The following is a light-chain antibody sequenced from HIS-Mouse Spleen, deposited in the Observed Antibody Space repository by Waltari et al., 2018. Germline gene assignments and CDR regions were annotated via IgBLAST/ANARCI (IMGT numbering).Light chain of an antibody. V-gene: IGKV1D-16*01. Sequence: DIQMTQSPSSLSASVGDRVTITGRASQGISSRLAWYQQKPEEGPKSLSYAASSFQSGGPSRFSGSGSGTDFTLTISSLQPEDFATYYCQQYNSYPLTFGGGTKVEIK. CDR1: QGISSR. J-gene: IGKJ4*01. CDR3: QQYNSYPLT. CDR2: AAS.